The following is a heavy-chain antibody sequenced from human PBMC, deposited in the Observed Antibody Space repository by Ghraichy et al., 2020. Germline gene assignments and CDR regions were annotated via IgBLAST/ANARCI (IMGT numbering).Heavy chain of an antibody. Sequence: ASVKVSCKASGYTFTGYYMHWVRQAPGQGLEWMGWINPNSGGTNYAQKFQGWVTMTRDTSISTAYMELSRLRSDDTAMYYCARVLNYYDSSGNYYYGMDVWGQGTTVTVSS. CDR3: ARVLNYYDSSGNYYYGMDV. J-gene: IGHJ6*02. CDR1: GYTFTGYY. D-gene: IGHD3-22*01. V-gene: IGHV1-2*04. CDR2: INPNSGGT.